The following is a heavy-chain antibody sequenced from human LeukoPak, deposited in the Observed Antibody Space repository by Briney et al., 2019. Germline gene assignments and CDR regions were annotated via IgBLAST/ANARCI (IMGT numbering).Heavy chain of an antibody. CDR3: ARAVTSSSSWYKWVNWFDP. CDR1: GYSINSGYY. D-gene: IGHD6-13*01. V-gene: IGHV4-38-2*02. Sequence: SETLSLTCTVSGYSINSGYYWVWIRQPPGKGLEWIGSIYRSGSTNYNPSLKSRVTISVDTSKNQFSLKLSSVTAADTAVYYCARAVTSSSSWYKWVNWFDPWGQGTLVTVSS. J-gene: IGHJ5*02. CDR2: IYRSGST.